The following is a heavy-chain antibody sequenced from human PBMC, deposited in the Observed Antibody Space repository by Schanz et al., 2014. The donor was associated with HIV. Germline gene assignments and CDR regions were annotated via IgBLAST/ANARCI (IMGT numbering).Heavy chain of an antibody. CDR2: ITWNSGSI. Sequence: EVRLLESGGGLVQRGGSLRLSCAASGFTFDDYAMHWVRQTPGRGLEWVSGITWNSGSIDYADSVKGRFTISRDNAKNSLYLQMNSLRAEDTAQYYCARRGNQSPTKGGSFDYWGQGVLVSVSS. D-gene: IGHD1-26*01. CDR1: GFTFDDYA. J-gene: IGHJ4*02. CDR3: ARRGNQSPTKGGSFDY. V-gene: IGHV3-9*01.